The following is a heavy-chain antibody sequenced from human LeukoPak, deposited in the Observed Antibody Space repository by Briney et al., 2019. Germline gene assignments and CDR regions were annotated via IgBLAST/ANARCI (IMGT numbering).Heavy chain of an antibody. CDR3: AKDFDSSGYYPGVLDY. CDR1: GFTFSSYS. V-gene: IGHV3-21*01. D-gene: IGHD3-22*01. J-gene: IGHJ4*02. Sequence: GGSLRLSCAASGFTFSSYSMNWVRQAPGKGLEWVSSISSSSSYIYYADSVKGRFTISRDNSKNTLYLQMNSLRAEDTAVYYCAKDFDSSGYYPGVLDYWGQGTLVTVSS. CDR2: ISSSSSYI.